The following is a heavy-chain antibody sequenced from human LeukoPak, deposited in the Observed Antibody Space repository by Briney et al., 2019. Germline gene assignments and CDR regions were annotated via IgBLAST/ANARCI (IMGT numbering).Heavy chain of an antibody. D-gene: IGHD3-22*01. J-gene: IGHJ4*02. CDR1: GYTFTSYD. Sequence: ASVKVSCKASGYTFTSYDINWVRQAAGQGLEWVGWMNPNSRNTVYAQKFQGRVTMTMNTAISTAYMELSSLRSDDTAVYYCARVYSDSSGYYVQGFDYWGQGNLVTVSS. CDR2: MNPNSRNT. V-gene: IGHV1-8*01. CDR3: ARVYSDSSGYYVQGFDY.